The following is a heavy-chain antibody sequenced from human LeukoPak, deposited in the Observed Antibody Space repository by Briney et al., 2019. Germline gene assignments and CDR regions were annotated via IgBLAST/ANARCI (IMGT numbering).Heavy chain of an antibody. V-gene: IGHV4-59*01. Sequence: SETLSLTCAVYGGSLSNYYWSWIRQPPGKGLEWIGYIYYSGSTNYNPSLKSRVTISVDTSKNQFSLKLSSVTAADTAVYYCAGGSGWRRSDAFDIWGQGTMVTVSS. CDR1: GGSLSNYY. J-gene: IGHJ3*02. CDR3: AGGSGWRRSDAFDI. D-gene: IGHD6-19*01. CDR2: IYYSGST.